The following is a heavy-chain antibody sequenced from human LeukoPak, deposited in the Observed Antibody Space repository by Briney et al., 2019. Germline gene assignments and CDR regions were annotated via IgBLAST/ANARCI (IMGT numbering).Heavy chain of an antibody. D-gene: IGHD1-26*01. J-gene: IGHJ4*02. CDR2: ISGSGGSI. CDR1: GFTFSSYA. V-gene: IGHV3-23*01. CDR3: AKDRLRGGGSYYFDY. Sequence: GGSLRLSCAASGFTFSSYAMSWVRQAPGKGLEWVSAISGSGGSIYYADSVKGRFTISRDNSKNTLYLQMNSLRAEDTAVYYCAKDRLRGGGSYYFDYWGQGTLVTVSS.